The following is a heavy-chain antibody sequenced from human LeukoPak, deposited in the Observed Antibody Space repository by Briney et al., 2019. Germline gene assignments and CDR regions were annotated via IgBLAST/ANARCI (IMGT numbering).Heavy chain of an antibody. CDR3: AGKGNGYSYGTGDAFDI. CDR2: IIPIFGTA. V-gene: IGHV1-69*06. J-gene: IGHJ3*02. CDR1: GGTFSSYA. D-gene: IGHD5-18*01. Sequence: SVKVSCKASGGTFSSYAISWVRQAPGQGLEWMGGIIPIFGTANYAQKFQGRVTITADKSTSTAYMELSSLRSEDTAVYYCAGKGNGYSYGTGDAFDIWGQGTMVTVSS.